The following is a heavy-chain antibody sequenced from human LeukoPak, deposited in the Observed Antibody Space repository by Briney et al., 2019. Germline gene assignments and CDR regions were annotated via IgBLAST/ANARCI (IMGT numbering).Heavy chain of an antibody. J-gene: IGHJ3*02. D-gene: IGHD3-22*01. V-gene: IGHV4-59*08. CDR1: GGSISSYY. Sequence: PSETLSLTCTVSGGSISSYYWSWIRQPPGKGLEWIGYIYYSGSTNYNPSLKSRVTIPVDTSKNQFSLKLSSVTAADTAVYYCARHVILLDSSGYEAGALDIWGQGTMVTVSS. CDR3: ARHVILLDSSGYEAGALDI. CDR2: IYYSGST.